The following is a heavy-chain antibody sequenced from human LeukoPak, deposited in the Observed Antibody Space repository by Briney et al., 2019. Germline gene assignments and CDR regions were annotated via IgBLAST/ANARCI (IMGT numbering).Heavy chain of an antibody. Sequence: ASVKVSCKASGYTFTGYYMHWVRQAPGQGLEWMGRINPNSGGTNYAQKFQGRVTMTRDTSISTAYMELSRLRSDDTAVYYCASSAVSLLTRVTTPSYFDYWGQGTLVTVSS. CDR3: ASSAVSLLTRVTTPSYFDY. J-gene: IGHJ4*02. D-gene: IGHD4-17*01. CDR1: GYTFTGYY. CDR2: INPNSGGT. V-gene: IGHV1-2*06.